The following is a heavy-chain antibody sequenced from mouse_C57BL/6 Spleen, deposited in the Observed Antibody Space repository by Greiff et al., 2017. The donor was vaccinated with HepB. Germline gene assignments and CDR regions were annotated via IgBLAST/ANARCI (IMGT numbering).Heavy chain of an antibody. D-gene: IGHD2-3*01. CDR1: GYTFTSYW. V-gene: IGHV1-50*01. J-gene: IGHJ1*03. CDR3: ARGLLRYFDV. Sequence: VQLQQPGAELVKPGASVKLSCKASGYTFTSYWMQWVKQRPGQGLEWIGEIDPSDSYTNYNQKFKGKATLTVDTSSSTAYMQLSSLTSEDSAVYYCARGLLRYFDVWGTGTTVTVSS. CDR2: IDPSDSYT.